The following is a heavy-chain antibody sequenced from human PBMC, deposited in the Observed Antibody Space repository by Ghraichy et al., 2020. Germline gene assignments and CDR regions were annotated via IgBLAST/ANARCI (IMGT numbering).Heavy chain of an antibody. Sequence: GESLNISCKASGYTFTSNYIHWVRQATGQGLEWMGIINPSGGSASYAQKFQGRVTLTRDTSTSTVYMELSNLKSEDTAVYYCARTRDRSIAAGYWGQGTLVTVSS. D-gene: IGHD6-6*01. CDR3: ARTRDRSIAAGY. CDR1: GYTFTSNY. V-gene: IGHV1-46*01. CDR2: INPSGGSA. J-gene: IGHJ4*02.